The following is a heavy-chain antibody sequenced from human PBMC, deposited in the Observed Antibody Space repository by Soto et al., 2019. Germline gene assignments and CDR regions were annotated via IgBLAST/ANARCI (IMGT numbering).Heavy chain of an antibody. D-gene: IGHD1-26*01. CDR3: ARDLGRYFYY. J-gene: IGHJ4*02. CDR2: IYYSGST. V-gene: IGHV4-59*01. Sequence: SETLSLTCTVSGGSISSYYWSWIRQPPGKGLEWIGYIYYSGSTNYNPSLKSRVTISVDTSKNQFSLKLSSVTAADTAVYYGARDLGRYFYYWGQGTLVPVSS. CDR1: GGSISSYY.